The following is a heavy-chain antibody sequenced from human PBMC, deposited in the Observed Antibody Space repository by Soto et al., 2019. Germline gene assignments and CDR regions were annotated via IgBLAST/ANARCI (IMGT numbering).Heavy chain of an antibody. CDR2: IYSGGST. CDR1: WFTVSSNY. D-gene: IGHD6-13*01. V-gene: IGHV3-53*01. J-gene: IGHJ6*02. CDR3: AREPGGGAAADGMDV. Sequence: VGSLRLSCAASWFTVSSNYMSWVRQAPGKGLEWVSVIYSGGSTYYADSVKGRFTISRDNSKNTLYLQMNSLRAEDTAVYYCAREPGGGAAADGMDVWGQGTTVTVSS.